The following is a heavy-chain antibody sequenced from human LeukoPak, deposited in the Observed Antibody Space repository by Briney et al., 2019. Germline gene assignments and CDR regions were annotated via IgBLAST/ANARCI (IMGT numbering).Heavy chain of an antibody. CDR2: IIPILGIA. J-gene: IGHJ4*02. Sequence: ASVKVSCKASGCTFSSYAISWVGQAPGRGLEWVGRIIPILGIANYAQKFQGRVTITEDKSKSTAFMELSSLRSEDTAVYYCARPRDGYNLYYFDYGGQGTLVTVSS. CDR3: ARPRDGYNLYYFDY. V-gene: IGHV1-69*04. CDR1: GCTFSSYA. D-gene: IGHD5-12*01.